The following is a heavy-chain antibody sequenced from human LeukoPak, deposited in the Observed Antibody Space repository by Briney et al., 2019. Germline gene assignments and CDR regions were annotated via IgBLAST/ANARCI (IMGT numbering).Heavy chain of an antibody. D-gene: IGHD3-3*01. Sequence: SVKVSCKASGGTFSSYAISWVRQAPGQGLEWMGGIIPIFGTANYAQKFQGRVTITADESTSTAYMELSSLRSEDTAVYYCARNPRITIFGYGMGVWGQGTTVTVSS. V-gene: IGHV1-69*13. CDR1: GGTFSSYA. J-gene: IGHJ6*02. CDR2: IIPIFGTA. CDR3: ARNPRITIFGYGMGV.